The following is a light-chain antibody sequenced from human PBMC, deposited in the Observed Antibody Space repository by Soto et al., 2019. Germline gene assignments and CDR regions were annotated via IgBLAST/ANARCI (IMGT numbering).Light chain of an antibody. CDR1: QSVSNN. Sequence: EIVLRQSPCTLSLSPGERPTLSCTASQSVSNNLAWYQQKPGTAPRLLIYGASSRETGIPDRFSGSGSGTDFTLTISRLEPEDVAVYYCQHSGNSPGTFGQGTKVDIK. CDR3: QHSGNSPGT. CDR2: GAS. V-gene: IGKV3-20*01. J-gene: IGKJ1*01.